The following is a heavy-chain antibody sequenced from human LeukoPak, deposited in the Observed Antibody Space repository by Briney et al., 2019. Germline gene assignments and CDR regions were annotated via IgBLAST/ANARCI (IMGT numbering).Heavy chain of an antibody. Sequence: GGSLRLSCAASGFTFSGYPIHWVRQAPGKGLEWVAVISYDGSNKYYADSVKGRFTISRDNSKNTLYLQMNSLRAEDTAVYYCARFITGTRYGMDVWGQGTTVTVSS. J-gene: IGHJ6*02. D-gene: IGHD1-7*01. CDR1: GFTFSGYP. CDR3: ARFITGTRYGMDV. V-gene: IGHV3-30-3*01. CDR2: ISYDGSNK.